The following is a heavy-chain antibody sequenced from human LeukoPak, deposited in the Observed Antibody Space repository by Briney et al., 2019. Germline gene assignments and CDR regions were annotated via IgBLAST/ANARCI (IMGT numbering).Heavy chain of an antibody. V-gene: IGHV4-59*01. CDR2: IYYSGNT. J-gene: IGHJ4*02. D-gene: IGHD3-10*01. Sequence: SETLSLTCTVSGGSISSYYWSWIRQPPGKGLEWIGFIYYSGNTNYNPSLKSRVTIPVDTSKNQFSLKLSSMTAADTAVYYCARGALLWFGDRMEYYFDYWGQGTLLTVSS. CDR3: ARGALLWFGDRMEYYFDY. CDR1: GGSISSYY.